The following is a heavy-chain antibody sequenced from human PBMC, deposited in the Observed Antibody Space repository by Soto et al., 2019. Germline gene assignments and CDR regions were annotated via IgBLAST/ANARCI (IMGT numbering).Heavy chain of an antibody. CDR3: VKLIGNGWFVF. CDR2: AYYRSKWYN. Sequence: PSQTLSLTCAISGDSVSSSSVTWNWIRQSPSRSLEWLGRAYYRSKWYNDYAESVKSRITINPDTSKNQFSLHLNSVTPEDTAVFFFVKLIGNGWFVFWGLGPLGTVSS. D-gene: IGHD2-8*01. J-gene: IGHJ1*01. CDR1: GDSVSSSSVT. V-gene: IGHV6-1*01.